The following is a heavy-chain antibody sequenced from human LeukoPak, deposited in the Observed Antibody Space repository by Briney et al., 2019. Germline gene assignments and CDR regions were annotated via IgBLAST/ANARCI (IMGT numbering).Heavy chain of an antibody. CDR3: AKDAGAIGVGATNFDY. D-gene: IGHD1-26*01. J-gene: IGHJ4*02. V-gene: IGHV3-9*01. Sequence: GGSLRLSCAASGFTFDDYAMHWVQQAPGKGLEWVSGISWNSGSIGYADSVKGRFTISRDNAKNSLYLQMNSLRAEDTALYYCAKDAGAIGVGATNFDYWGQGTLVTVSS. CDR2: ISWNSGSI. CDR1: GFTFDDYA.